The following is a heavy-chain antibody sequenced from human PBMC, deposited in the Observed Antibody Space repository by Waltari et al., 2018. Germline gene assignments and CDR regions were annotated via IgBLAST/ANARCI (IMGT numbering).Heavy chain of an antibody. Sequence: EVQLVESGGGLVQPGGSLRLSCAASGFTSFNYFISWVRQAPGKGRGWISASSDGGVYTYYADSVEGRFTISRDSSKNTIYLQMNSLRVEDTALYYCAKGFEDLLPFDHWGQGTQVTVSS. CDR1: GFTSFNYF. V-gene: IGHV3-23*04. J-gene: IGHJ4*02. CDR2: SSDGGVYT. D-gene: IGHD2-21*01. CDR3: AKGFEDLLPFDH.